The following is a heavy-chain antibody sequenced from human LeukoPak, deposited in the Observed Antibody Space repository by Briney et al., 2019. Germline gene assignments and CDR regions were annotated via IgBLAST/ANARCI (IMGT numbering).Heavy chain of an antibody. CDR2: IYYSGST. D-gene: IGHD4-17*01. Sequence: PSETLSLTCTVSGGSISSYYWSWIRQPPGKGLEWIGYIYYSGSTNYNPSLKSRVTISVDTSKNQFSLKLSSVTAADTAVYYCAGVPDYGGNPWFDPWGQGTLVTVSS. J-gene: IGHJ5*02. CDR1: GGSISSYY. CDR3: AGVPDYGGNPWFDP. V-gene: IGHV4-59*12.